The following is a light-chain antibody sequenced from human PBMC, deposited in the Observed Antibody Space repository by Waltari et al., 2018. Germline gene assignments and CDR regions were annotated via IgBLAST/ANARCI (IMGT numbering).Light chain of an antibody. J-gene: IGKJ4*01. CDR2: HAS. CDR3: QHYNSAPTLT. CDR1: QGISRF. V-gene: IGKV1-16*01. Sequence: DIQMTQSPSSLSASVGDTVTITCRASQGISRFLAWFQQKPGKAPKALIYHASNLESGVPSRFSDSGSATEFTLTISSLQPEDFATYYCQHYNSAPTLTFGGGTKVEIK.